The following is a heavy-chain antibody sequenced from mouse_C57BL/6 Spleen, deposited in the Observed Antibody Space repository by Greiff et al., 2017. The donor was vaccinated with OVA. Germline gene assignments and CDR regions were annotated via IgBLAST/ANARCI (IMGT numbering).Heavy chain of an antibody. J-gene: IGHJ4*01. CDR2: IDPETGGT. CDR1: GYTFTDYE. CDR3: TREAYYGSSLPYAMDY. D-gene: IGHD1-1*01. V-gene: IGHV1-15*01. Sequence: VKLMESGAELVRPGASVTLSCKASGYTFTDYEMHWVKQTPVHGLEWIGAIDPETGGTAYNQKFKGKAILTADKSSSTAYMELRSLTSEDSAVYYCTREAYYGSSLPYAMDYWGEGTSVTVSS.